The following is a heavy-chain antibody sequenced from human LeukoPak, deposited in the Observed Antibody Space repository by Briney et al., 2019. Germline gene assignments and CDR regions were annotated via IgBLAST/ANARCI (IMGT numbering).Heavy chain of an antibody. Sequence: RGSLRLSCAASGFTVSSNYMSWVRQAAGKGLEWVALIYSGGSTYYADSVKDRFTISRDNSKNTLYLQMNSLRAEDTAVYYCERGYSYAFPFDYWGQGTLVTVSS. CDR1: GFTVSSNY. CDR2: IYSGGST. V-gene: IGHV3-66*01. D-gene: IGHD5-18*01. CDR3: ERGYSYAFPFDY. J-gene: IGHJ4*02.